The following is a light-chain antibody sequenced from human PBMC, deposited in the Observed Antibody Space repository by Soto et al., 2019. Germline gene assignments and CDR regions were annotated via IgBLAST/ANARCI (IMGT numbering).Light chain of an antibody. CDR1: SSDVGGYNY. V-gene: IGLV2-14*01. CDR2: DVS. CDR3: SSYYSSSRHV. Sequence: QSARTQPASVSGSPGQSITISCTGTSSDVGGYNYVSWYQQHPGKAPKLMIYDVSNRPSGVSNRFSGSKSGNTASLTISGLQAEDEADYYCSSYYSSSRHVSGTGTKVTVL. J-gene: IGLJ1*01.